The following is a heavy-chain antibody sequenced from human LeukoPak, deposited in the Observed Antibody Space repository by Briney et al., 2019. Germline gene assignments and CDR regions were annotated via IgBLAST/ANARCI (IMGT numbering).Heavy chain of an antibody. CDR1: GFTFSSYW. Sequence: GGSLRLSCAASGFTFSSYWMSWVRQAPGKGREGVANIKQDGSEKYYVDSVKGRFTISRDNAKNSLYLQMNSLRAEDTAVYYCARDLGSSSPYFDYWGQGTLVTVSS. CDR3: ARDLGSSSPYFDY. CDR2: IKQDGSEK. J-gene: IGHJ4*02. D-gene: IGHD6-6*01. V-gene: IGHV3-7*01.